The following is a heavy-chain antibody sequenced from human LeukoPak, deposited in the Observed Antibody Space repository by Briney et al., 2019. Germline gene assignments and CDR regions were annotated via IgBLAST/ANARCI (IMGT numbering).Heavy chain of an antibody. CDR1: GGSISSGGYS. V-gene: IGHV4-30-2*01. Sequence: SETLSLTCAVSGGSISSGGYSWSWIRQPPGKGLEWIGYIYHRGSTNYNPSLKGRVTISVDTSKNQFSLKLTSVTAADTAVYYCARPSGGTPFKRFDYWGQGTLVTVSS. CDR2: IYHRGST. J-gene: IGHJ4*02. D-gene: IGHD1-1*01. CDR3: ARPSGGTPFKRFDY.